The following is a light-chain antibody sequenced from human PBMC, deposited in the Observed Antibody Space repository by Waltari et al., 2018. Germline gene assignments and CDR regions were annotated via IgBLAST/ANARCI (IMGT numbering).Light chain of an antibody. CDR3: SSYTSSSPYV. V-gene: IGLV2-14*01. CDR2: DVS. J-gene: IGLJ1*01. CDR1: SSDVGGYNY. Sequence: QSALTQPASVSGSPGQSITISCTGTSSDVGGYNYVSWYQQHPGKAPKLMSYDVSKRPSGVSTRFSGSKSGNTASLNISGLKAEDEADYYCSSYTSSSPYVFGTGTKVTVL.